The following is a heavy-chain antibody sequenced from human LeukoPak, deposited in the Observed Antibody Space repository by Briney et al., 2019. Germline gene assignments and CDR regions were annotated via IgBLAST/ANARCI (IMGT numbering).Heavy chain of an antibody. J-gene: IGHJ4*02. CDR1: GFTFSSYG. V-gene: IGHV3-30*18. CDR3: AKDFPVPAALGGFDY. Sequence: GRSPRLSCAASGFTFSSYGMHWVRQAPGKGLEWVAVISYDGSNKYYADSVKGRFTISRDNSKNTLYLQMNSLRAEDTAVYYCAKDFPVPAALGGFDYWGQGTLVTVSS. CDR2: ISYDGSNK. D-gene: IGHD2-2*01.